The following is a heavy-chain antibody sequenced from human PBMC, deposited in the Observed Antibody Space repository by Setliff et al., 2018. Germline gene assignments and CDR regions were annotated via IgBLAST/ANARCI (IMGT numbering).Heavy chain of an antibody. V-gene: IGHV4-39*01. CDR2: IYYSGST. CDR3: ARQNYNFWSGYYTPHYYYYMDL. Sequence: SETLSLTCTVSGGSISSSSYYWGWIRQPPGKGLEWIGSIYYSGSTYYNPSLKSRVTISVDTSKNQFSLKLSSVTAADTAVYYCARQNYNFWSGYYTPHYYYYMDLWGKGATVTVSS. D-gene: IGHD3-3*01. CDR1: GGSISSSSYY. J-gene: IGHJ6*03.